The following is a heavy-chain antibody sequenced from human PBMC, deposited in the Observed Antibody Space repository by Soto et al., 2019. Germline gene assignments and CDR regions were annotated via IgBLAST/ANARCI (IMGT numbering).Heavy chain of an antibody. CDR3: ATYCSSTSCYYYGMDV. J-gene: IGHJ6*02. D-gene: IGHD2-2*01. V-gene: IGHV1-18*01. CDR1: GYTFTSYG. CDR2: ISAYNGNT. Sequence: QVQLVQSGAEVKKPGASVKVSCKASGYTFTSYGISWVRQAPGQGLEWMGWISAYNGNTNYAQKLQGRVTMTTDTSTSTAYMELRSLRSDDTAVYYCATYCSSTSCYYYGMDVWGQGTTVTVSS.